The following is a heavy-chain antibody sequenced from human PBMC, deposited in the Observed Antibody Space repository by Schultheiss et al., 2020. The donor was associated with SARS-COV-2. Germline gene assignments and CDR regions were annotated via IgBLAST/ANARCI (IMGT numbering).Heavy chain of an antibody. D-gene: IGHD5-12*01. CDR1: GGSISSGGYY. CDR2: IYYSGST. V-gene: IGHV4-31*03. CDR3: ASLSASGYEYYFDY. Sequence: SETLSLTCTVSGGSISSGGYYWSWIRQHPGKGLEWIGYIYYSGSTYYNPSLKSRVTISVDRSKNQFSLKLSSVTAADTAVYYCASLSASGYEYYFDYWGQGTLVTVSS. J-gene: IGHJ4*02.